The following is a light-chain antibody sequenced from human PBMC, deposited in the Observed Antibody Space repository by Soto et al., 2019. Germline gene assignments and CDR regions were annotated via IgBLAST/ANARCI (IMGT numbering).Light chain of an antibody. CDR3: SSYAGGNNLV. Sequence: QSVLTQPPSASGSPGQSVTISCTGTSSDVGGYDYVSWYQHHPGKAPKLMIYEVNKRPSGVPYRFSGSKSGDTASLTVSGLQPDDEAEYYCSSYAGGNNLVFGGGTKLTVL. V-gene: IGLV2-8*01. CDR2: EVN. J-gene: IGLJ2*01. CDR1: SSDVGGYDY.